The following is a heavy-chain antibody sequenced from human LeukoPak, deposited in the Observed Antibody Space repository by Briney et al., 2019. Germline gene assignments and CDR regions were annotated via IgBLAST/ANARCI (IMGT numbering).Heavy chain of an antibody. CDR2: ISYDGSNK. Sequence: GGSLRLSCAASGFTFSNYGMHWVRQVPGKGLEWVAVISYDGSNKYYAESVKGRFTISRDNSKNTLYLQMNGLRAEDTAVFYCAKVSGFKITFGGVLDWGQGTPVTVSS. J-gene: IGHJ4*02. CDR1: GFTFSNYG. V-gene: IGHV3-30*18. CDR3: AKVSGFKITFGGVLD. D-gene: IGHD3-16*02.